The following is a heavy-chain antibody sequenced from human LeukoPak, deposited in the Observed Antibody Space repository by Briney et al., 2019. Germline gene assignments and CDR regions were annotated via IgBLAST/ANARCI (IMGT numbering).Heavy chain of an antibody. D-gene: IGHD3-9*01. CDR3: ARAPKTGGRSFDYLSTGRYFDL. Sequence: GGSLRLSCAASGFNFSTYAMHWVRQAPGKGLAWVAVVSNDGYNEYYADSVKGRFTISRDNSNNTLFLQMNSLRGEDTAVYYCARAPKTGGRSFDYLSTGRYFDLWGRGTLVTVSS. CDR1: GFNFSTYA. J-gene: IGHJ2*01. CDR2: VSNDGYNE. V-gene: IGHV3-30*04.